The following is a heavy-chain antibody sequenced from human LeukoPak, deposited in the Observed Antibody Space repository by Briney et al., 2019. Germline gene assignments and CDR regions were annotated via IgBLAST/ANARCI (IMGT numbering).Heavy chain of an antibody. CDR2: IYTSGST. J-gene: IGHJ4*02. V-gene: IGHV4-61*02. CDR1: GGSISSGSYY. CDR3: ARGEWLLRVLDY. D-gene: IGHD3-3*01. Sequence: SQTLSLTCTVSGGSISSGSYYWSWIRQPAGKGLEWIGRIYTSGSTNYNPSLKSRVTISVDTSKNQFSLKLSSVTAADTAVYYCARGEWLLRVLDYWGQGTLVTVSS.